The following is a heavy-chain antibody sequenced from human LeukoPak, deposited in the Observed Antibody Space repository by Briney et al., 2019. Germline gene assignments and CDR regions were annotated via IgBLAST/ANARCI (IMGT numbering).Heavy chain of an antibody. CDR1: GYTFTDSY. Sequence: ASVKVSCKTSGYTFTDSYIHWVRQAPGQGLEWMGRTNPNSGDPNYQGRVTMTRDTSISTAYMEMSSLTSDDTAVYYCARSARHCNNGVCFTDYYIDLWGKGTTVIVSS. V-gene: IGHV1-2*06. CDR3: ARSARHCNNGVCFTDYYIDL. CDR2: TNPNSGDP. D-gene: IGHD2-8*01. J-gene: IGHJ6*03.